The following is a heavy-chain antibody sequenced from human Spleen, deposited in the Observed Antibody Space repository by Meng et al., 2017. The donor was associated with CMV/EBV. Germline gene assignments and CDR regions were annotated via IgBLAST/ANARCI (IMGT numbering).Heavy chain of an antibody. CDR2: IYYSGST. Sequence: SETLSLTCSVSGVSVTRGVYVWTWIRQPPGKGLEWIGSIYYSGSTYYNPSLKSRVTISIDTSKNQFSLKLNSVTAADTAVYYCARGAYGSGVYYKQVVLDPWGQGTLVTVSS. J-gene: IGHJ5*02. CDR1: GVSVTRGVYV. V-gene: IGHV4-39*07. CDR3: ARGAYGSGVYYKQVVLDP. D-gene: IGHD3-10*01.